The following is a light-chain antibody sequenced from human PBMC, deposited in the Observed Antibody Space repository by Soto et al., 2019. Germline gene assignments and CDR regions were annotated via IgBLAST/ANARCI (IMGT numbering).Light chain of an antibody. CDR2: DAP. CDR1: QSISSW. J-gene: IGKJ1*01. V-gene: IGKV1-5*01. Sequence: DIQMTQSPSTLSASVGDRVTITCRASQSISSWLAWYQQKPGKAPKLLIYDAPSLESGVPSRFSGSGSGTEFTLTISSLQPDDFATYYCRQYNSYWTFGQGTKVDIK. CDR3: RQYNSYWT.